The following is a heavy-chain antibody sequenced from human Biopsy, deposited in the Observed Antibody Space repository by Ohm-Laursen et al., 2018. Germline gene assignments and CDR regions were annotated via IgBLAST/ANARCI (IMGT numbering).Heavy chain of an antibody. V-gene: IGHV4-39*01. CDR2: IFYSGII. CDR1: GGSVSSNTNY. CDR3: ARHPTGFWFDP. J-gene: IGHJ5*02. Sequence: SETLSLTCTVSGGSVSSNTNYWAWIRQPPGKGLEWIGSIFYSGIIHYNPSLKSRVSISVDTSKNQFSLNLNSVTAADAAVYYCARHPTGFWFDPWGQGTLVIVSS.